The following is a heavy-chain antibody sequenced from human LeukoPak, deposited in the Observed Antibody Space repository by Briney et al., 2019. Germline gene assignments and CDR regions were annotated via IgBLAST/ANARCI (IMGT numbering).Heavy chain of an antibody. Sequence: GGSLRLSCAASGFTFDSYAIHWVRQAPGKGLEWVAVISYDGSNKYYADSVKGRFTISRDNSKNTLYLQMNSLRAEDTAVYYCARELSGWYSGDYWGQGTLVTVSS. D-gene: IGHD6-19*01. CDR1: GFTFDSYA. CDR3: ARELSGWYSGDY. J-gene: IGHJ4*02. V-gene: IGHV3-30*04. CDR2: ISYDGSNK.